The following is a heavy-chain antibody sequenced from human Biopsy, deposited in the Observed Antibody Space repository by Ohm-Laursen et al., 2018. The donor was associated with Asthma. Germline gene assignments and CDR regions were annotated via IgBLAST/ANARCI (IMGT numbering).Heavy chain of an antibody. D-gene: IGHD2-21*01. CDR1: GDSIIFGGHY. CDR2: IYFSGSA. CDR3: ASSRYGGDFAGGDPFDY. Sequence: TLSLTSNVSGDSIIFGGHYWSWIRQHPGKGLEWIGDIYFSGSAKYNPSLKSRVSISVDTSKNQFSLKLSSVTAADTAVYYFASSRYGGDFAGGDPFDYWGQGTLVTVSS. J-gene: IGHJ4*02. V-gene: IGHV4-31*03.